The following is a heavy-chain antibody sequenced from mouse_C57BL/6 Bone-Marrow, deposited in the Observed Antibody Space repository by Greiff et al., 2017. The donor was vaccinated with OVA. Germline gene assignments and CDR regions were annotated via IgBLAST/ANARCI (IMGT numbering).Heavy chain of an antibody. D-gene: IGHD2-12*01. V-gene: IGHV6-3*01. Sequence: EVKLVESGGGLVQPGGSMKLSCVASGFTFSNYWMNWVRQSPEKGLEWVAQIRLKSDNYATHYAESVKGRFTISRDDSKSSVYLQMNNLRAADTGIYYCTGLTTWFAYWGQGTLVTVSA. J-gene: IGHJ3*01. CDR3: TGLTTWFAY. CDR2: IRLKSDNYAT. CDR1: GFTFSNYW.